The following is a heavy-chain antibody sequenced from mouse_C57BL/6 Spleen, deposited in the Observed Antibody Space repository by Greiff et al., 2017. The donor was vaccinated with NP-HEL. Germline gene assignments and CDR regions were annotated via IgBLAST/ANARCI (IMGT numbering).Heavy chain of an antibody. Sequence: VQLQQSGPELVKPGASVKISCKASGYTFTDYYMDWVKQSPGKSLEWIGDINPNNGGTIYNQKFKGKATLTVDKSSSTAYMELRSLTSEDTAVYYCARGDYGSRFAYWGQGTLVTVSA. J-gene: IGHJ3*01. V-gene: IGHV1-18*01. CDR3: ARGDYGSRFAY. D-gene: IGHD1-1*01. CDR1: GYTFTDYY. CDR2: INPNNGGT.